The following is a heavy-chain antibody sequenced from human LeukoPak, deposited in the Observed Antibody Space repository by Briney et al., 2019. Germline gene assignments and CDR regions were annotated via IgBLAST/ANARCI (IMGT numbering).Heavy chain of an antibody. CDR1: GFTFSSYS. J-gene: IGHJ6*02. D-gene: IGHD5-12*01. CDR3: AREGPGYSGYDENDYYYGMDV. CDR2: ISSSSSYI. V-gene: IGHV3-21*01. Sequence: GGSLRLSCAASGFTFSSYSMNWVRQAPGKGLEWVSSISSSSSYIYYADSVKGRFTISRDNAKNSLYLQMNSLGAEDTAVYYCAREGPGYSGYDENDYYYGMDVWGQGTTVTVSS.